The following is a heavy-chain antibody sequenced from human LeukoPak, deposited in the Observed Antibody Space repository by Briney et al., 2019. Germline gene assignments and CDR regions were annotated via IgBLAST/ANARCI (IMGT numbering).Heavy chain of an antibody. Sequence: SETLSLTCAVYGGSFSGYYWSWIRQPPGKGLEWIGEINHSGSTNYNPSLKSRVTISVDTSKNQFSLKLSFVTAADTAVYYCARGRVRRGWFDPWGQGTLVTVSS. CDR2: INHSGST. CDR1: GGSFSGYY. D-gene: IGHD2-8*01. CDR3: ARGRVRRGWFDP. V-gene: IGHV4-34*01. J-gene: IGHJ5*02.